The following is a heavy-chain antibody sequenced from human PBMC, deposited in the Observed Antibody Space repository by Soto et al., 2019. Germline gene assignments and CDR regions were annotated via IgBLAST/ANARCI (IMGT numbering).Heavy chain of an antibody. D-gene: IGHD3-16*01. CDR2: ISNSGTTI. CDR1: GFSFSNYY. J-gene: IGHJ6*02. CDR3: ARDAVFLGEDV. V-gene: IGHV3-11*01. Sequence: PGGSLRLSCSASGFSFSNYYMSWIRQAPGKGLEWLSYISNSGTTIYYVDSVKGRFTISRDNAKNTLSLQMNSLRAEDTAVYYCARDAVFLGEDVWGQGTTVTVSS.